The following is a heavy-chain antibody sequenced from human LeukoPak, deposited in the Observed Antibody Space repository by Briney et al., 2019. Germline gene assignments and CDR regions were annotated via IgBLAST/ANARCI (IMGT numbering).Heavy chain of an antibody. CDR1: GFTVSSNY. CDR2: ISWNSGSI. CDR3: AKDKDSMVRGVFDY. Sequence: GGSLRLSCAASGFTVSSNYMSWVRQAPGKGLEWVSGISWNSGSIGYADSVKGRFTISRDNAKNSLYLQMNSLRAEDMALYYCAKDKDSMVRGVFDYWGQGTLVTVSS. J-gene: IGHJ4*02. D-gene: IGHD3-10*01. V-gene: IGHV3-9*03.